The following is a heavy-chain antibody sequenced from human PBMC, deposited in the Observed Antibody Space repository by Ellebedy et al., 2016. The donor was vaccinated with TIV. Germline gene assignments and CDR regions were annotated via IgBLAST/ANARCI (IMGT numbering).Heavy chain of an antibody. CDR2: INPNSGGT. CDR1: GYTFTGYY. CDR3: ARVGYGDYVGYFDY. J-gene: IGHJ4*02. Sequence: ASVKVSCKASGYTFTGYYMHWARQAPGQGLEWMGWINPNSGGTNYAQKFQGRVTMTRDTSISTAYMELSRLRSDDSAVYYCARVGYGDYVGYFDYWGQGTLVTVSS. V-gene: IGHV1-2*02. D-gene: IGHD4-23*01.